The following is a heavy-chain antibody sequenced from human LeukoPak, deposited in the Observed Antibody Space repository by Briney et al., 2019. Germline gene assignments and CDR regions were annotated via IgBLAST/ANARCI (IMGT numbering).Heavy chain of an antibody. D-gene: IGHD3-22*01. Sequence: SETLSLTCTVSGGSISSSSYYWGWIRQPPGKGLEWIGSIYYSGSTYYNPSLKSRVTISVDTSKNQFSLKLSSVTAADTAVYYCARESDYDSSGGYWGQGTLVAVSS. CDR3: ARESDYDSSGGY. J-gene: IGHJ4*02. CDR1: GGSISSSSYY. V-gene: IGHV4-39*07. CDR2: IYYSGST.